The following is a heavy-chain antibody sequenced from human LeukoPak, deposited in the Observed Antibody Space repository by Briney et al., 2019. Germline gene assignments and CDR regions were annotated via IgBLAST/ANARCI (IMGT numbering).Heavy chain of an antibody. J-gene: IGHJ4*02. CDR3: ARKPIINNAWYYFDC. D-gene: IGHD1/OR15-1a*01. CDR1: GGSISSSNW. Sequence: SETLSLTCAASGGSISSSNWWSWVRQPPGKGLEWIGEIYHSGSTNYNPSLKSRVTMSLDTSKNQFSLKLSSVTAADTAVYYCARKPIINNAWYYFDCWGQGIMVAVSS. CDR2: IYHSGST. V-gene: IGHV4-4*02.